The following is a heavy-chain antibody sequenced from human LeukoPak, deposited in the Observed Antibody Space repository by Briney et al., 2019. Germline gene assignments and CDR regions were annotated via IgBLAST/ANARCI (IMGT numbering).Heavy chain of an antibody. CDR3: ARSRPGAFDI. D-gene: IGHD2-2*01. Sequence: SQALSLTCAISGDSVSSTSCTWNWIRQSPSRGLEWLGRTYYRSKLYNNYAVSVKSRITINPDTSKNQFSLQLNSVTPDDTAVYYCARSRPGAFDIWGQGTVVSVSS. CDR1: GDSVSSTSCT. J-gene: IGHJ3*02. CDR2: TYYRSKLYN. V-gene: IGHV6-1*01.